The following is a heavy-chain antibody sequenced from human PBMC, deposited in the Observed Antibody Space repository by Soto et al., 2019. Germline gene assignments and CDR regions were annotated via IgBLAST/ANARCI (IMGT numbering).Heavy chain of an antibody. Sequence: GGSLRLSCAASGFTFSSYAMHWVRQAPGKGLEWVAVISYDGSNKYYADSVKGRFTISRDNSKNTLYLQMNSLRAEDTAVYYCASILFVRGVDYWGQGTLVTVSS. J-gene: IGHJ4*02. CDR3: ASILFVRGVDY. V-gene: IGHV3-30-3*01. CDR2: ISYDGSNK. D-gene: IGHD6-6*01. CDR1: GFTFSSYA.